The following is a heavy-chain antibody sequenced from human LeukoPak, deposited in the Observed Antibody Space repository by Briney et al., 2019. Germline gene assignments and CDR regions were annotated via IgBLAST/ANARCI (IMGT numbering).Heavy chain of an antibody. CDR1: GGSVGTRRHY. V-gene: IGHV4-39*01. D-gene: IGHD3-3*01. Sequence: PSETLSLTCTVSGGSVGTRRHYWGWVRQSPGKGLEWIGSILSPGSTYYNPSLKSRLTISVDTSKNQLSLNLNSVTAADTAIYYCARYTPADVLRFSEWFYWFFDLWGRGTLVTVSS. J-gene: IGHJ2*01. CDR2: ILSPGST. CDR3: ARYTPADVLRFSEWFYWFFDL.